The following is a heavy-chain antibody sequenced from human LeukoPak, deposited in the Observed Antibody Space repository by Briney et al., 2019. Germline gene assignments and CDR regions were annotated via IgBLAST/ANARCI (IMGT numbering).Heavy chain of an antibody. Sequence: PSETLSLTCTVSGGSISSYYWSWIRQPPGKGLEWIGEINHSGSTNYNPSLKSRATISVDTSKNQFSLKLSSVTAADTAVYYCAREMGDDFYYFDYWGQGTLVTVSS. D-gene: IGHD1-26*01. J-gene: IGHJ4*02. V-gene: IGHV4-34*01. CDR3: AREMGDDFYYFDY. CDR1: GGSISSYY. CDR2: INHSGST.